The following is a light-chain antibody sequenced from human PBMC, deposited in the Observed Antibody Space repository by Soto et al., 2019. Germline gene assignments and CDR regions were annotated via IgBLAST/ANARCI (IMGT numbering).Light chain of an antibody. CDR2: EVS. CDR3: SSYAGSNNFPYV. V-gene: IGLV2-8*01. J-gene: IGLJ1*01. CDR1: SSDVGGYNF. Sequence: QSALTQPPSASGSLGHSVTISFTGTSSDVGGYNFVSWYQQHPGKAPKLMIYEVSKRPSGVPDHFSGSKSGNTASLTISGLQPEDEADYYCSSYAGSNNFPYVFGTGTKLTVL.